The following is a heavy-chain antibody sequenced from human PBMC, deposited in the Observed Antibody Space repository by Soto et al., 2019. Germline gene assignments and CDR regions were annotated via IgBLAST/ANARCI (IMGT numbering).Heavy chain of an antibody. J-gene: IGHJ3*02. CDR1: GGSISSGDYY. Sequence: QVQLQESGPGLVKPSQTLSLTCTVSGGSISSGDYYWSWIRQPPGKGLEWIGYIYYSGSTYYNPSLKSRVTISVATSTNQFSLKLSSVTAADTAVYYCARGGSGWYFAFDIWGQGTMVPVSS. V-gene: IGHV4-30-4*01. D-gene: IGHD6-19*01. CDR3: ARGGSGWYFAFDI. CDR2: IYYSGST.